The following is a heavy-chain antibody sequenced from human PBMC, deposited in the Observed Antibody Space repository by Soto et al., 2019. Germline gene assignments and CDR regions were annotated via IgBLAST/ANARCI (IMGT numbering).Heavy chain of an antibody. D-gene: IGHD3-22*01. V-gene: IGHV1-69*01. CDR2: IIPIFPKP. Sequence: QVQLLQSGAEVKKPGSSVRVSCKASGGTFSSYAINWVRQAPGQGLEWMGGIIPIFPKPDYPQKFQGRVTITADESTSTSYMELRSLRSEDTAVYYCAGDVRIISGYCDGAYDVWGEGTLVAVSS. CDR1: GGTFSSYA. J-gene: IGHJ4*02. CDR3: AGDVRIISGYCDGAYDV.